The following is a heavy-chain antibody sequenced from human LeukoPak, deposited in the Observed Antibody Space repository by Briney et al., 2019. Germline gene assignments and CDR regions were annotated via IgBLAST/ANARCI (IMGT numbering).Heavy chain of an antibody. CDR2: ISAYNGNT. D-gene: IGHD3-3*01. Sequence: GASVKVSCKASGYTFTSYGISWVRQAPGQGLEWMGWISAYNGNTNYAQKPQGKVTMTTDTSTSTAYMELRSLRSDDTGVYYCARAEEGYYDFWSGYMGDYYMDVWGKGTTVTVSS. V-gene: IGHV1-18*01. J-gene: IGHJ6*03. CDR1: GYTFTSYG. CDR3: ARAEEGYYDFWSGYMGDYYMDV.